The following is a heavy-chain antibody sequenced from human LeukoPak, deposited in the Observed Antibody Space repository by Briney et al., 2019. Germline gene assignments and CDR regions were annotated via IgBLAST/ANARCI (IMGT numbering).Heavy chain of an antibody. V-gene: IGHV4-39*01. CDR1: GDSVSRSDSY. Sequence: SETLTLTCTIFGDSVSRSDSYWDWIRQPPGKGLEWIGTIYYSGRTYYSPSLKSRVTLSVDMPNNQSSLTLSSVTAADTALYFCARRRYYDSSGYLEWGQGTLVTVSS. CDR2: IYYSGRT. D-gene: IGHD3-22*01. J-gene: IGHJ1*01. CDR3: ARRRYYDSSGYLE.